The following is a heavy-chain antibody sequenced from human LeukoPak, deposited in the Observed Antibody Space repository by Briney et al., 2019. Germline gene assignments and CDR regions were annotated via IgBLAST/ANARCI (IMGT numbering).Heavy chain of an antibody. V-gene: IGHV4-34*01. J-gene: IGHJ6*03. CDR1: GGSFSGYY. CDR2: INHSGST. Sequence: SETLSLTCAVYGGSFSGYYWSWIRQPPGKGLEWIGEINHSGSTNYNPSLKSRVTISVDTSKNQFSLKLSSVTAADTAVYYCARGRRCRMDVWGKGTTVTVSS. D-gene: IGHD4/OR15-4a*01. CDR3: ARGRRCRMDV.